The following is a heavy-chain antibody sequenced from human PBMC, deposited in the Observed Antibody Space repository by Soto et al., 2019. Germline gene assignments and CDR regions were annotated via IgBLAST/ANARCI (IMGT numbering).Heavy chain of an antibody. V-gene: IGHV3-15*01. CDR1: GFTFSNAR. D-gene: IGHD4-17*01. CDR3: TTGGVGDDWDFDY. Sequence: GGSLRLSCAASGFTFSNARMSWVRQAPGKGLEWVGRIKSKTDGGTTDYAAPVKGRFTISRDDSKNTLYLQMNSLKTEDTAVYYCTTGGVGDDWDFDYWGQGTLVTVSS. CDR2: IKSKTDGGTT. J-gene: IGHJ4*02.